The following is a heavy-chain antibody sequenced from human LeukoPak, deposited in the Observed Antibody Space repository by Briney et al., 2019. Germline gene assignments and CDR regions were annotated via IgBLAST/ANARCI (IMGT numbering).Heavy chain of an antibody. D-gene: IGHD6-6*01. CDR2: MNPNSGNT. CDR3: AREYSSSSTPLDY. CDR1: GYTFNTYD. J-gene: IGHJ4*02. V-gene: IGHV1-8*03. Sequence: ASVKVSCKASGYTFNTYDINWVRQATGQGLEWLGWMNPNSGNTGYAQKFQGRVTITRNTSISTAYMELSSLRSEDTAVYYCAREYSSSSTPLDYWGQGTLVTVSS.